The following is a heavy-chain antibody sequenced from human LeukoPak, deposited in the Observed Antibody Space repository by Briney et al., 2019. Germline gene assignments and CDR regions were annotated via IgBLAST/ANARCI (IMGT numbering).Heavy chain of an antibody. D-gene: IGHD6-19*01. Sequence: GGSLRLSCAASGFTFSSYATSWVRQAPGKGLEWVSTIDKTTYPTFYADSVKGRFTISRDNSKNTLYLQMNSLRTEDTAVYFCAKFEGATIPGWFNDYWGQGILVTVSS. V-gene: IGHV3-23*05. J-gene: IGHJ4*02. CDR2: IDKTTYPT. CDR3: AKFEGATIPGWFNDY. CDR1: GFTFSSYA.